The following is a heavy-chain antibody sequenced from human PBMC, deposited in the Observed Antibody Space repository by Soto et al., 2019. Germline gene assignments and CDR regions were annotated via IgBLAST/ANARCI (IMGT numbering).Heavy chain of an antibody. D-gene: IGHD2-15*01. Sequence: EVQLVESGGGLVKPGGSLRLSCAASGFTFSSYSMNWVRQAPGKGLEWVSSIDSKSTYIYYADSVKGRFTISRDSATNTLYLQMHSLRAEDTAVYYCARRRGPERDCSVGSCYSRRDAFDIRGQGTMVTVSS. CDR3: ARRRGPERDCSVGSCYSRRDAFDI. J-gene: IGHJ3*02. V-gene: IGHV3-21*01. CDR1: GFTFSSYS. CDR2: IDSKSTYI.